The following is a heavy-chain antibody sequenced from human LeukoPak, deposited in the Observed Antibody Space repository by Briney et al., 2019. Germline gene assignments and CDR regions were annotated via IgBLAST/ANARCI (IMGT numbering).Heavy chain of an antibody. CDR3: ARIAASEGEVIYYYYYMDV. CDR2: ISSSSSYI. Sequence: GGSLRLSCAASGFTFSSYSMNWVRQAPGKGLEWVSSISSSSSYIYYADSVKGRFTISRDNAKNSLYLQMNSLRAEDTAVYYRARIAASEGEVIYYYYYMDVWGKGTTVTVSS. V-gene: IGHV3-21*01. J-gene: IGHJ6*03. D-gene: IGHD2-21*01. CDR1: GFTFSSYS.